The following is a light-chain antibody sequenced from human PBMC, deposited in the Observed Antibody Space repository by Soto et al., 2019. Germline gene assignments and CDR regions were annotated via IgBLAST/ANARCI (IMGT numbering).Light chain of an antibody. CDR3: MQGTHWPWT. J-gene: IGKJ1*01. CDR2: KVS. CDR1: QSLIHSDGNTY. V-gene: IGKV2-30*02. Sequence: DVVMTQSPLSLPVTLGQPASISCRSSQSLIHSDGNTYLNWFQQRPGQSPRRLIYKVSDRASGVPDRFSGSGSGTDFTLKISRVEAEDVGVYYCMQGTHWPWTFGQGTKVEIK.